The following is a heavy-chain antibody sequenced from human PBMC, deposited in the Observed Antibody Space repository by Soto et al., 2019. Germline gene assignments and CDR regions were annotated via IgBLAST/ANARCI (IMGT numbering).Heavy chain of an antibody. J-gene: IGHJ4*02. Sequence: EVQLVESGGGLVQPGGSLRLSCAASGFTFSSYDMHWVRQATGKGLEWVSAIGTAGDTYYPGSVKGRFTISRENAKNSLYLQMNSLRAGDTAVYYCARVGYCSSTSCWPYYFDYWGQGTLVTVSS. CDR3: ARVGYCSSTSCWPYYFDY. V-gene: IGHV3-13*01. D-gene: IGHD2-2*01. CDR1: GFTFSSYD. CDR2: IGTAGDT.